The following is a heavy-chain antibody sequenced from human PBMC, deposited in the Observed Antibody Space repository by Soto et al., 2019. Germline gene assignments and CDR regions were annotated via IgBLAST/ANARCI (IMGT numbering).Heavy chain of an antibody. Sequence: EVQLLESGGGLVQPGGSLRLSCAASGFTFSSYAMSWVRQAPGKGLEWVSAISGSGGSTYYADSVKGRFTISRDNFQNTLYLQMNSLRAEDTAVYYCAIGSKKGEMTTVVTPLFGYWGQGTLVTVSS. CDR2: ISGSGGST. V-gene: IGHV3-23*01. D-gene: IGHD4-17*01. CDR3: AIGSKKGEMTTVVTPLFGY. CDR1: GFTFSSYA. J-gene: IGHJ4*02.